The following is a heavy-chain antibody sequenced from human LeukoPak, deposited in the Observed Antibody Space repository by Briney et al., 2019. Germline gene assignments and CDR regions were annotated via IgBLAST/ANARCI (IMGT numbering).Heavy chain of an antibody. CDR2: IYYSGST. D-gene: IGHD1-1*01. CDR3: ARGRQIFDY. Sequence: SETLSLTCAVSVGSIRSYYWSCVRQPPGKGLEWVGYIYYSGSTNYNTSPQSRVTISVDTTKKQFPLKLSSVTAADTAVYYCARGRQIFDYWGQGTLVTVSS. J-gene: IGHJ4*02. CDR1: VGSIRSYY. V-gene: IGHV4-59*01.